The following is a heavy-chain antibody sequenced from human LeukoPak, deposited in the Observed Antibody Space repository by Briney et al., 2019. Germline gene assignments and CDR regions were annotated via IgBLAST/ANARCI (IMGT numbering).Heavy chain of an antibody. CDR3: ARDRYCTSTSCSSYFGIDV. CDR2: IYRDDITYNADSVT. V-gene: IGHV3-66*01. CDR1: GFTVSSNY. Sequence: GGSLRLSCAVSGFTVSSNYMSWVRQAPGKGLEWVSVIYRDDITYNADSVTYYADSVKARFTISRDNSKNTLFLQMNSLRAEDTAVYYCARDRYCTSTSCSSYFGIDVWGQGTTVTVSS. J-gene: IGHJ6*02. D-gene: IGHD2-2*01.